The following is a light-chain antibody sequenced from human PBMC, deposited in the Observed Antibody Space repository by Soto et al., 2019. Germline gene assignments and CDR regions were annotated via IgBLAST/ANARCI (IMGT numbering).Light chain of an antibody. CDR1: QSVSSSY. Sequence: EIVLPQSPATLSVSPGERSTLSCRASQSVSSSYLAWYQQKPGQAPRLLIYGASSRATGIPDRFSGSGSGTDFTLTISRLEPEDFAVYYCQQYGSSPWTFGQGTNVDIK. V-gene: IGKV3-20*01. CDR2: GAS. CDR3: QQYGSSPWT. J-gene: IGKJ1*01.